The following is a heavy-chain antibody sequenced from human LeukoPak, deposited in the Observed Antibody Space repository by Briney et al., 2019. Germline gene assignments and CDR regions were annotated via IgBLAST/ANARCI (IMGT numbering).Heavy chain of an antibody. CDR3: ARAAGYDSSGYYYDYFDY. CDR1: GFTFSSYA. D-gene: IGHD3-22*01. J-gene: IGHJ4*02. CDR2: ISGSGGST. V-gene: IGHV3-23*01. Sequence: PGGSLRLSCAASGFTFSSYAMSWVRQAPGKGLEWVSAISGSGGSTYYADSVKGRFTISRDNSKNTLYLQMNSLRAEDTAVYYCARAAGYDSSGYYYDYFDYWGQGTLVTVSS.